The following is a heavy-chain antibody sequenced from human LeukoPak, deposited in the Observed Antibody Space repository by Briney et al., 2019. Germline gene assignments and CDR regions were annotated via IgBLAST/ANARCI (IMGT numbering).Heavy chain of an antibody. CDR3: AKDWSSSGSTWYFDY. V-gene: IGHV4-59*01. CDR2: IYYSGST. Sequence: PSETLSLTCTVSGGSISSYYWSWTRQPPGKGLEWIGYIYYSGSTSYNPSLKSRVTISVDTSKNQFSLKLSSVTAADTAVYYCAKDWSSSGSTWYFDYWGQGTLVTVSP. J-gene: IGHJ4*02. CDR1: GGSISSYY. D-gene: IGHD6-19*01.